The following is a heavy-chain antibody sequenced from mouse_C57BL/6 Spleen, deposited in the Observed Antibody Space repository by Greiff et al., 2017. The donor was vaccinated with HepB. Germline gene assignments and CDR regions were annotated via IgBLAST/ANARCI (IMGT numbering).Heavy chain of an antibody. J-gene: IGHJ2*01. Sequence: VQRVESGAELVRPGASVTLSCKASGYTFTDYEMHWVKQTPVHGLEWIGAIDPETGGTAYNQKFKGKAILTADKSSSTAYMELRSLTSEDSAVYYCTRRALYYYGSSYLYYFDYWGQGTTLTVSS. V-gene: IGHV1-15*01. CDR1: GYTFTDYE. CDR3: TRRALYYYGSSYLYYFDY. CDR2: IDPETGGT. D-gene: IGHD1-1*01.